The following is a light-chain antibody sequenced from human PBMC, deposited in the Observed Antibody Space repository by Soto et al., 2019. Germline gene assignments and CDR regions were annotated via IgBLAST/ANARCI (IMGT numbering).Light chain of an antibody. CDR2: GAS. J-gene: IGKJ1*01. CDR3: QQYNNWPPKDA. CDR1: QSVSSN. Sequence: EIVMTQSPATLSVSPGERATLSCRASQSVSSNLAWYQQKPGQAPRLLIYGASTRATGIPARFSGSGSGTEFTLTISGLQSEDFAVYYCQQYNNWPPKDAFGQGTKVEIK. V-gene: IGKV3-15*01.